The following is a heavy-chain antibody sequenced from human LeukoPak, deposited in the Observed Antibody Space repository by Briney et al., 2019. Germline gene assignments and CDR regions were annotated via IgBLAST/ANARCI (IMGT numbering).Heavy chain of an antibody. Sequence: GRSLRLSCAASGFTFSSYGMHWVRQAPGKGLEWVAVISYDGSNKYYADSVKGRFTISRDNSKNTLYLQMNSLRAEDTAVYYCAKVGANSYYYYGMDVWSKGTTVTVSS. CDR3: AKVGANSYYYYGMDV. D-gene: IGHD1-26*01. V-gene: IGHV3-30*18. CDR2: ISYDGSNK. J-gene: IGHJ6*04. CDR1: GFTFSSYG.